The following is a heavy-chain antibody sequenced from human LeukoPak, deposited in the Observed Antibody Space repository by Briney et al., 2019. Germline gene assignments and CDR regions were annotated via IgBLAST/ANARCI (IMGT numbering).Heavy chain of an antibody. CDR3: ARRYSSSWYDY. V-gene: IGHV3-11*03. J-gene: IGHJ4*02. Sequence: GGSLRLSCAASGFTFSDYYMSWIRQAPGKGLEWVSYISGSSSYTNYADSVKGRFTISRDNAKDSLYLQMNSLRAEDTAVYYGARRYSSSWYDYWGQGTLVTVSS. CDR2: ISGSSSYT. CDR1: GFTFSDYY. D-gene: IGHD6-13*01.